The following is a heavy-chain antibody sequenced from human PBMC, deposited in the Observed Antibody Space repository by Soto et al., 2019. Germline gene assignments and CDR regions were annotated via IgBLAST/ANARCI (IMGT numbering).Heavy chain of an antibody. J-gene: IGHJ6*02. V-gene: IGHV3-33*01. Sequence: GSLRLSCAASGFTFSSYGMHWVRQAPGKGLEWVAVIWYDGSNKYYADSVKGRFTISRDNSKNTLYLQMNSLRAEDTAVYYCAREGRSWDYDFWSGYPQLDVWGQGTTVTVSS. CDR3: AREGRSWDYDFWSGYPQLDV. CDR2: IWYDGSNK. D-gene: IGHD3-3*01. CDR1: GFTFSSYG.